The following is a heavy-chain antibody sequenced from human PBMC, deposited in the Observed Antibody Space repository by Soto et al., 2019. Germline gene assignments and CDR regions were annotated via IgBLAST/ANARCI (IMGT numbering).Heavy chain of an antibody. D-gene: IGHD3-10*01. CDR1: AFTFSRHG. J-gene: IGHJ6*03. CDR2: IWSDGSNQ. V-gene: IGHV3-33*01. Sequence: QVQLVESGGGVVQPGGSLRLSCAASAFTFSRHGMHWVRQAPGKGLQWVGVIWSDGSNQRYAASVKGRFTISRDNYKKTQYLKMNSLRAEDTAVYYCARERTFGENNHNYMDVWGTGITVTVSS. CDR3: ARERTFGENNHNYMDV.